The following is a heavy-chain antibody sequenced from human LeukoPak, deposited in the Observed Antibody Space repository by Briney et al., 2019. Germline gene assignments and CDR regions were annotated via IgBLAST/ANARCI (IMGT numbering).Heavy chain of an antibody. CDR2: VFYSGST. Sequence: SETLSLTCTVSGGSISDYYWSWIRQPPGKALEWIGYVFYSGSTNYNPSLRSRVTISIDTSKNQFSLKLSSVTAADTAVYYCAREPNYWGQGTLVTVSS. V-gene: IGHV4-59*01. CDR3: AREPNY. CDR1: GGSISDYY. J-gene: IGHJ4*02.